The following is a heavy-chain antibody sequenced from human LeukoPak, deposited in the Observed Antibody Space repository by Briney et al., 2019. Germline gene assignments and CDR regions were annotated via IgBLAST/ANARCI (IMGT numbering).Heavy chain of an antibody. D-gene: IGHD3-3*01. Sequence: QTGGSLRLSCAPSGFTFSSYAMHWVRQAPGKGLEWVTVISYDGSNKYYADSVKGRFTISRDNSKNTLYLQMNSLRAEDTAVYYCARRARRRAYYDFWSALDAFDIWGQGTMVTVSS. CDR2: ISYDGSNK. V-gene: IGHV3-30-3*01. J-gene: IGHJ3*02. CDR1: GFTFSSYA. CDR3: ARRARRRAYYDFWSALDAFDI.